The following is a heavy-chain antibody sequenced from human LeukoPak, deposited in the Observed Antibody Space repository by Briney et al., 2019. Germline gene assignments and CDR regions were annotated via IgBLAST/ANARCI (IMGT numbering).Heavy chain of an antibody. V-gene: IGHV4-59*01. CDR2: IYYSGST. D-gene: IGHD3-10*01. CDR3: ARLRWFGELYIDY. Sequence: SETLSLTCTVSGGSISSYYWSCSRQPPGKGLEWIGYIYYSGSTNYNPSLKSRVTISVDTSKNQFSLKLSSVTAADTAVYYCARLRWFGELYIDYWGQGTLVTVSS. J-gene: IGHJ4*02. CDR1: GGSISSYY.